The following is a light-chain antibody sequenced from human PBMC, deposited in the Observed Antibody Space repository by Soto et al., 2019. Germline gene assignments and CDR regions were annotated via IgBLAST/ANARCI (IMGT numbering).Light chain of an antibody. CDR3: QQFHSFSRT. J-gene: IGKJ1*01. V-gene: IGKV1-5*03. CDR2: KAS. Sequence: DIQMTQSPSTLSASIGDRVNITCRASQSISSWLAWYQQKPGKAPKVLIYKASNLESGVPSRFSGSGSGTEFTLTISSLQPEDFATYYCQQFHSFSRTFGQGTKVDIK. CDR1: QSISSW.